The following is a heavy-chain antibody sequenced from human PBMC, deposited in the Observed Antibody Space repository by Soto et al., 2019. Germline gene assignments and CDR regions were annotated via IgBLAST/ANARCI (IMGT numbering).Heavy chain of an antibody. CDR3: ATLKRITIFGVVIKNGMDV. V-gene: IGHV3-23*01. J-gene: IGHJ6*02. CDR1: GFTFSSYA. CDR2: ISGSGGST. Sequence: GGSLRLSCAASGFTFSSYAMSWVRQAPGKGLEWVSAISGSGGSTYYADSVKGRFTISGDNSKNTLYLQMNSLRAEDTAVYYCATLKRITIFGVVIKNGMDVWGQGTTVTVSS. D-gene: IGHD3-3*01.